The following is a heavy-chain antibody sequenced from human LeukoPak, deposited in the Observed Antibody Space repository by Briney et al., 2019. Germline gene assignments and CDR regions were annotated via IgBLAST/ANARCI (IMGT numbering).Heavy chain of an antibody. Sequence: PSETLSLTCTVSGGSISSGDYYRSWIRQPPGKGLEWIGYIYYSGSTYYNPSLKSRVTISVDTSKNQFSLKLSSVTAADTAVYYCARDRVPAAEPGYFDYWGQGTLVTVSS. D-gene: IGHD2-2*01. CDR3: ARDRVPAAEPGYFDY. CDR1: GGSISSGDYY. CDR2: IYYSGST. V-gene: IGHV4-30-4*01. J-gene: IGHJ4*02.